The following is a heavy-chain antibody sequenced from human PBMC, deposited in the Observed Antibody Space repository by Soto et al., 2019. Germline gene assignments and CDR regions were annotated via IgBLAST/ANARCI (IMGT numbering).Heavy chain of an antibody. Sequence: GGSLRLSCAASGFTVSSNYMSWVRQAPGKGLEWVSVIYSGGSTYYADSVKGRFTISRDNSKNTLYLQMNSLRAEDTAVYYCARDLSSWQYYYYYYMDVWGKGTTVTVSS. CDR2: IYSGGST. CDR1: GFTVSSNY. V-gene: IGHV3-66*01. J-gene: IGHJ6*03. CDR3: ARDLSSWQYYYYYYMDV. D-gene: IGHD6-13*01.